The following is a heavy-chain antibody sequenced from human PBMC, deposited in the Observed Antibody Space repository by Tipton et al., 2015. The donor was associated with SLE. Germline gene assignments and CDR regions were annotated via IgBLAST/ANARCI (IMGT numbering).Heavy chain of an antibody. D-gene: IGHD5-12*01. CDR2: ISYDGGEK. CDR1: GFTFSGYT. CDR3: ARDRRGYSGYVLDY. V-gene: IGHV3-30-3*01. J-gene: IGHJ4*02. Sequence: RSLRLSCAASGFTFSGYTIHWVRQAPGKGLEWLSLISYDGGEKNYADSVKGRFTISRDNSKNTVYLQMNSLRPEDTAVYYCARDRRGYSGYVLDYWGQGTLVTVSS.